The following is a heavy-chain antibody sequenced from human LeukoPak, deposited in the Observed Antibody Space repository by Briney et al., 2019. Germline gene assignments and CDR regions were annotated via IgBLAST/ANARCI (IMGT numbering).Heavy chain of an antibody. V-gene: IGHV4-4*07. CDR1: GGSIKSYH. D-gene: IGHD3-3*01. J-gene: IGHJ4*02. Sequence: PSETLLLTCTVPGGSIKSYHRGSIGQPAGKGLEWISRIYNSGSTNYNPCLKSRVTMSVDASKNQFCRNLTAVTAADTAVYYCVRDQGFLAYWGQGTLVTVSS. CDR3: VRDQGFLAY. CDR2: IYNSGST.